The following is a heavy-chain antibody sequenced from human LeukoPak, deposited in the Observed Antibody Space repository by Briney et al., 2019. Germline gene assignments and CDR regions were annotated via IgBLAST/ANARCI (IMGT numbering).Heavy chain of an antibody. CDR2: INPSGGST. Sequence: ASVKVSCKASGYTFTSYYMHWVRQAPGQGLEWMGIINPSGGSTSYAQKFQGRDTMTRDTSTSTVYMELSSLRSEDTAVYYCARRVGATLKFDYWGQGTLVTVSS. V-gene: IGHV1-46*01. CDR3: ARRVGATLKFDY. CDR1: GYTFTSYY. D-gene: IGHD1-26*01. J-gene: IGHJ4*02.